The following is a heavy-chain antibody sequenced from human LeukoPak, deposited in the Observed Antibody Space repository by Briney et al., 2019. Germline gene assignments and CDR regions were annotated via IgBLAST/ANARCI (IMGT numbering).Heavy chain of an antibody. Sequence: PSETLSLTCTVSGGSISSYYWSWIRQPPGKGLEWIGYIYYSGSTNYNPSLKSRVTISVDTSKNQFSLKLSSVTAADTAVYYCARHWYYYDSSGFLNYYYYYGMDVWGQGTTVTVSS. D-gene: IGHD3-22*01. CDR3: ARHWYYYDSSGFLNYYYYYGMDV. CDR2: IYYSGST. J-gene: IGHJ6*02. CDR1: GGSISSYY. V-gene: IGHV4-59*08.